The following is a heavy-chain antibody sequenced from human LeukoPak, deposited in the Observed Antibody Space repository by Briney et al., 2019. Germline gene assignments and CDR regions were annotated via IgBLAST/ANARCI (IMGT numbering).Heavy chain of an antibody. D-gene: IGHD4-11*01. J-gene: IGHJ6*03. CDR3: ARTNDYSPGHHYYYMAV. Sequence: SQTLSLTCSVSGGSITSGSYYWSWIRQPAGKGLEWIGRIYSSGSTNYNPSLKSRVTISLDTSKNQFSLQLSSVTAADTAVYYCARTNDYSPGHHYYYMAVWGKGTTVTVSS. V-gene: IGHV4-61*02. CDR2: IYSSGST. CDR1: GGSITSGSYY.